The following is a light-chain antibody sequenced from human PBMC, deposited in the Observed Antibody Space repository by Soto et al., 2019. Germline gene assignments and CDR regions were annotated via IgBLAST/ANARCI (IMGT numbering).Light chain of an antibody. V-gene: IGKV3-15*01. CDR2: RAS. Sequence: EIVMTQSPATLSVSPGDTATLSCRASQSLGGNLAWYQQKPGQAPRLLIFRASSRATGVPARFSASGSGTEFTLTISGLQSEDFAVYYCQQYDSSPRYTFGQGTKLEIK. J-gene: IGKJ2*01. CDR3: QQYDSSPRYT. CDR1: QSLGGN.